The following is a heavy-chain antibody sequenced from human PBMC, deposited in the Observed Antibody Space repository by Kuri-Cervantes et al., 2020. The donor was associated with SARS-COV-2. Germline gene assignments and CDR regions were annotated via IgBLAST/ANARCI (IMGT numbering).Heavy chain of an antibody. CDR1: GFTFSNAW. CDR3: TTDSYYYDSSGYYSKLYDFDY. V-gene: IGHV3-15*01. Sequence: GESLKISCAASGFTFSNAWMGWVRQAPGKGLEWVGRIKSKTDGGTTDYAAPVKGRFTISRDDSKNTLYLQMNSLKTEDTAVYYCTTDSYYYDSSGYYSKLYDFDYWGQGTLVTVSS. CDR2: IKSKTDGGTT. J-gene: IGHJ4*02. D-gene: IGHD3-22*01.